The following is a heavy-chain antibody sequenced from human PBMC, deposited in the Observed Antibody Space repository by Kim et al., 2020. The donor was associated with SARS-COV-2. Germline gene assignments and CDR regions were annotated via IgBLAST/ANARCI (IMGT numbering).Heavy chain of an antibody. J-gene: IGHJ5*02. CDR2: IIPSLGIV. CDR3: AREGASSSWDELGWFDP. V-gene: IGHV1-69*04. Sequence: SVKVSCKTSGGTFNSYSISWVRQAPGQGLEWLGRIIPSLGIVNYAQKFQDRVTITADKSTSTLYLKLTSLRSEDTALYYCAREGASSSWDELGWFDPWGQGTLVTVPS. D-gene: IGHD6-13*01. CDR1: GGTFNSYS.